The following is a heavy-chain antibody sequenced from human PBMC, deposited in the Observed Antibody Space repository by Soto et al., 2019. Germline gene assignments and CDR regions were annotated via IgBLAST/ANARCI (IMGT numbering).Heavy chain of an antibody. CDR3: ARVPHSSCSSTRCLAAIDY. CDR1: GYTFTGYY. Sequence: QVQLVQSGAEVKKPGASVKVSCKASGYTFTGYYMHWVRQAPGQGLEWMGWINPNSGGTNYAQKFQGRVTMTRDTSISPAYMERSRLRSDYTAVYYCARVPHSSCSSTRCLAAIDYWGQGTLGTVSS. D-gene: IGHD2-2*01. CDR2: INPNSGGT. J-gene: IGHJ4*02. V-gene: IGHV1-2*02.